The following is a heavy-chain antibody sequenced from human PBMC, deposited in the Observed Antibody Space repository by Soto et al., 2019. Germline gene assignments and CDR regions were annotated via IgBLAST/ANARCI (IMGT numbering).Heavy chain of an antibody. CDR2: MNPNSGNT. J-gene: IGHJ3*02. CDR1: GYTFTSYD. D-gene: IGHD4-17*01. CDR3: AAQGDYVDAFDI. V-gene: IGHV1-8*01. Sequence: GASVKVSCKASGYTFTSYDINWVRQATGQGLEWMGWMNPNSGNTNYAQKFQERVTMTRNTSISTAYMELSSLRSEDTAVYYCAAQGDYVDAFDIWGQGTMVTVSS.